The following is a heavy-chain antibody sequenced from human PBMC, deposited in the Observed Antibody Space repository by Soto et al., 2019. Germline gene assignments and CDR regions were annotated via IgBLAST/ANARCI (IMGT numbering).Heavy chain of an antibody. D-gene: IGHD3-22*01. CDR2: ISGSGGST. CDR1: GFTFSSYA. V-gene: IGHV3-23*01. CDR3: VRGYYDTNFDL. Sequence: PGGSLRLSCAASGFTFSSYAMSWVRQAPGKGLEWVSAISGSGGSTYYADSVKGRFTISRDNSKDTLYLQMNSLRAEDTAIYYCVRGYYDTNFDLWGRGTLVTVSS. J-gene: IGHJ2*01.